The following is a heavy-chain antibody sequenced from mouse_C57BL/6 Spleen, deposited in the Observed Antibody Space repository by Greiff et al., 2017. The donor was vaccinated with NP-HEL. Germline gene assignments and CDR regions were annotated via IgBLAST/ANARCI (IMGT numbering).Heavy chain of an antibody. V-gene: IGHV1-59*01. D-gene: IGHD1-1*01. CDR1: GYTFTSYW. J-gene: IGHJ2*01. Sequence: QVQLQQPGAELVRPGTSVKLSCKASGYTFTSYWMHWVKQRPGQGLEWIGVIDPSDSYTNYNQKFKGKATLTVDTSSSTAYMQLSSLTSEDSAVYYCARFPLHYYGSPDFDYWGQGTTLTVSS. CDR3: ARFPLHYYGSPDFDY. CDR2: IDPSDSYT.